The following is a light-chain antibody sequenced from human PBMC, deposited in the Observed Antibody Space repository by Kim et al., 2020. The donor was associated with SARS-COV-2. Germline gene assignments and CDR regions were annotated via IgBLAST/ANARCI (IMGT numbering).Light chain of an antibody. CDR1: SSNIGAGYD. CDR3: QSYDNSLGGYV. V-gene: IGLV1-40*01. J-gene: IGLJ1*01. Sequence: QSVLTQPPSVFGAPGQRVTISCTGSSSNIGAGYDVHWYQQFLGPAPRLLIYGSTNRPSGVPDRFSGSKSDTSASLAITGLQAEDEADYFCQSYDNSLGGYVFATGTKVTVL. CDR2: GST.